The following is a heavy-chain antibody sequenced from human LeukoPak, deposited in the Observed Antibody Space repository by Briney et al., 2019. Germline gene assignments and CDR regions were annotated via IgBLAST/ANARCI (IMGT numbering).Heavy chain of an antibody. CDR2: IKGDGSDT. J-gene: IGHJ4*02. CDR1: GFTVSSNY. Sequence: PGGSLRLSCAASGFTVSSNYMSWVRQAPGKGLVWVSRIKGDGSDTIYADSVKGRFTISRDNAKNTVYLQMNSLRREDTAVYYCARDGDAYNFDYWGQGTLVTVSS. V-gene: IGHV3-74*01. CDR3: ARDGDAYNFDY. D-gene: IGHD5-24*01.